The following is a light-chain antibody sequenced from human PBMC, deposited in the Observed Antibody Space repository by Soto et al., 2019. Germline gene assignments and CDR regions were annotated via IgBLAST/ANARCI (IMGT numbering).Light chain of an antibody. CDR2: GAS. Sequence: VMTQSPATLSLSPVERATLSCMASQDLRSSLAWYQQKPGQAPRLLIYGASTRATGIPARFSGSGSGTEFTLTISSLQSEDFAVCFCQKYNIWPQKFGQGTKVDIK. CDR3: QKYNIWPQK. CDR1: QDLRSS. V-gene: IGKV3-15*01. J-gene: IGKJ1*01.